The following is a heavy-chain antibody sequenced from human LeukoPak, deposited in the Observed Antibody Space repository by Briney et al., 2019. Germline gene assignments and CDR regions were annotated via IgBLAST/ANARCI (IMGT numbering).Heavy chain of an antibody. D-gene: IGHD6-13*01. CDR2: IKSKTDGGTT. Sequence: GGSLRLSCAASGFTFSNAWMSWVRQAPGKGLEWVGRIKSKTDGGTTDYAAPVKGRFTISRDDSKNTLYLQMNSLKTEDTAVYYCAKAKHIPGYSDAFDIWGQGTMVTVSS. CDR3: AKAKHIPGYSDAFDI. CDR1: GFTFSNAW. V-gene: IGHV3-15*01. J-gene: IGHJ3*02.